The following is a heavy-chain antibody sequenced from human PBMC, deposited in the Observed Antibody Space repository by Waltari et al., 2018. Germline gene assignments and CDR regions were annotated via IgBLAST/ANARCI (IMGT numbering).Heavy chain of an antibody. V-gene: IGHV4-38-2*01. Sequence: QVQLQESGPGLVKPSETLSLTCVVSGYSISSGYYWGWIRQPPGKGLEWIGSIYHSGSTYYNPSLKSRVTISVDTSKNQFSLKLSSVTAADTVVYYCARRSGSGSYAFDIWGQGTMVTVSS. CDR2: IYHSGST. CDR3: ARRSGSGSYAFDI. J-gene: IGHJ3*02. CDR1: GYSISSGYY. D-gene: IGHD3-10*01.